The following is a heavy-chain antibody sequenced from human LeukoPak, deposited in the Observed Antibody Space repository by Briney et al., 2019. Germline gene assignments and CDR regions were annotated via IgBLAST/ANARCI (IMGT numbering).Heavy chain of an antibody. CDR2: IYYSGNT. J-gene: IGHJ6*03. Sequence: PSETLSLTCTVSGDSISTSNSYWGWIRQPPGKGLEWIGSIYYSGNTYYNASLKSRVTISVDTSKNQFSLKLSSVTAADTAVYYCARLRKYYYYYYMDVWGKGTTVTISS. V-gene: IGHV4-39*07. CDR3: ARLRKYYYYYYMDV. CDR1: GDSISTSNSY. D-gene: IGHD1-14*01.